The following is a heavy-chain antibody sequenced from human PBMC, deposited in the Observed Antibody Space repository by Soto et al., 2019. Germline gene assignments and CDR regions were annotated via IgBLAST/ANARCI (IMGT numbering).Heavy chain of an antibody. CDR1: GFSLSTSGVG. CDR3: EHKGQEDWPLDY. J-gene: IGHJ4*02. V-gene: IGHV2-5*02. D-gene: IGHD3-9*01. Sequence: QITLKESGPTLVRPTQTLTLTCAFSGFSLSTSGVGVGWIRQPPGKALEWLAVIYWDASKHYSPSLRSRLTITKDTSKNQVVLTMTNMDPRDIGTYYCEHKGQEDWPLDYWGQGTLVTVSS. CDR2: IYWDASK.